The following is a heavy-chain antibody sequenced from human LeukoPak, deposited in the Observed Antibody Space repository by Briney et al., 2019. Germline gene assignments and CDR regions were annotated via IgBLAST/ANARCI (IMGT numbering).Heavy chain of an antibody. Sequence: PGGSLRLSCAASGFTISSYAMTWVRQAPGRGLEWVSIISERGGRTDYADSVKGRFTISRDNSKNTLYLQMNSLRVEDTAAYYCAKIGRDLILVDDALDIWGQGTMVTVSS. CDR1: GFTISSYA. CDR3: AKIGRDLILVDDALDI. CDR2: ISERGGRT. D-gene: IGHD3-22*01. J-gene: IGHJ3*02. V-gene: IGHV3-23*01.